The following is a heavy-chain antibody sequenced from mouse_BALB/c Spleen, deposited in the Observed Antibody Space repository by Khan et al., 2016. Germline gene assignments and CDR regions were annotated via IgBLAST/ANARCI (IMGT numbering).Heavy chain of an antibody. CDR1: GFTFSDAW. D-gene: IGHD2-4*01. V-gene: IGHV6-6*01. CDR3: TERDYDWYFDV. CDR2: IRSKANNRAT. Sequence: EVKLEESGGGLVQPGGSMKLSCAASGFTFSDAWMDWVRQSPGKGLEWVAEIRSKANNRATYYAESVKGRFTISGDESKSSIYLQMNSLRAEDTDISYCTERDYDWYFDVWGAGTTVTVSS. J-gene: IGHJ1*01.